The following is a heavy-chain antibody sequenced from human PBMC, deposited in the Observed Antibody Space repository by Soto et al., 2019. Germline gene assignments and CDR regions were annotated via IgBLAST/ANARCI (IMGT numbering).Heavy chain of an antibody. CDR2: ISAYNGNK. CDR3: ARDLGQQLFDY. CDR1: GYTFTSYG. D-gene: IGHD6-13*01. Sequence: QVQLVQSGAEVKKPGASVKVSCKASGYTFTSYGISWVRQAPGQGLEWMGWISAYNGNKKYAQKLQGRVTMTTDTSTSTADMELRSLRSDDTAVYSCARDLGQQLFDYWGQGTLVTVSS. J-gene: IGHJ4*02. V-gene: IGHV1-18*01.